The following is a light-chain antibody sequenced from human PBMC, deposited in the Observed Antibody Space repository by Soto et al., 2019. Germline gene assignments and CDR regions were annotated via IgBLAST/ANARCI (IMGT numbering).Light chain of an antibody. CDR1: SSDVGTYNL. J-gene: IGLJ2*01. CDR3: CSYAGSSTGV. V-gene: IGLV2-23*02. CDR2: AVS. Sequence: QSALTQPASVSGSPGQSITISCTGTSSDVGTYNLVSWYQQHPGKAPKLMIYAVSKRPSGVSNRFSGSKSGNTASLTISGLQAEDEADYYCCSYAGSSTGVFGGGTKLTVL.